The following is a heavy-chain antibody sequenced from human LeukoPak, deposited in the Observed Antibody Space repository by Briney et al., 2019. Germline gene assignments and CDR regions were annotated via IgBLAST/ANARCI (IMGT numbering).Heavy chain of an antibody. CDR1: GGSISSYY. CDR3: ARLTQQWLGTYYFDY. V-gene: IGHV4-59*08. J-gene: IGHJ4*02. CDR2: IYYSGST. Sequence: SETLSLTCTVSGGSISSYYWSWIRQPPGKGLEWIGYIYYSGSTNYNPSLKSRVTISVDTSKNQFSLKLSSVTAADTAVYYCARLTQQWLGTYYFDYWGQGTLVTASS. D-gene: IGHD6-19*01.